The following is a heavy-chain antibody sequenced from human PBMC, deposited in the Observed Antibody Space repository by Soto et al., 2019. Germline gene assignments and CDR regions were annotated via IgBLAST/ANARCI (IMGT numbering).Heavy chain of an antibody. CDR2: IKSTSDGETS. V-gene: IGHV3-15*01. CDR3: AITARITRNWTTSFDY. J-gene: IGHJ4*02. CDR1: GLNFSNVW. Sequence: GGCLKLCCVAYGLNFSNVWMTWVRQAPGKGLEWVGRIKSTSDGETSDVAAPVKARFTISRDDSKNTVFLEMNSLKSEDTALYYCAITARITRNWTTSFDYRLRGTQVTV. D-gene: IGHD5-18*01.